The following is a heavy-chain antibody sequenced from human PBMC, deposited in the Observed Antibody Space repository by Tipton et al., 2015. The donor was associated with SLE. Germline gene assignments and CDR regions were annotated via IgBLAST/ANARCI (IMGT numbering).Heavy chain of an antibody. CDR1: GFPFSSYW. Sequence: SLRLSCAAPGFPFSSYWMSWVRQAPGKGLEWGANIKQDGSEKYYVDSVKGRFTISRDNAKNSLYLQMNSLRAEDTAGYYCARDWASGSPFDYWGQGTLVTVSS. CDR3: ARDWASGSPFDY. CDR2: IKQDGSEK. D-gene: IGHD1-26*01. J-gene: IGHJ4*02. V-gene: IGHV3-7*01.